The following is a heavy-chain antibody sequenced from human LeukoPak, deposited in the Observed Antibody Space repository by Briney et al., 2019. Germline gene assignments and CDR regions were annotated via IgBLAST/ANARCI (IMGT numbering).Heavy chain of an antibody. CDR2: IKQDGSEK. CDR3: ARDSVPINYDSSGYDY. D-gene: IGHD3-22*01. CDR1: GFTFSSYW. V-gene: IGHV3-7*01. Sequence: PGGSLRLSCAASGFTFSSYWMSWVRQAPGKGLEWVANIKQDGSEKYYVDPVKGRFTISRDNAKNSLYLQMNSLRAEDTAVYYCARDSVPINYDSSGYDYWGQGTLVTVSS. J-gene: IGHJ4*02.